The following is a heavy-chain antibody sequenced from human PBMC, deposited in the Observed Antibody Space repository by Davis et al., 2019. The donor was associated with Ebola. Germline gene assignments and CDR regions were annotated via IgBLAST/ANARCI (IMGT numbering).Heavy chain of an antibody. D-gene: IGHD2-2*01. CDR2: TYHRSNWYY. CDR1: GDSLSSHSAA. J-gene: IGHJ5*01. V-gene: IGHV6-1*01. CDR3: ARGDNYAFDS. Sequence: SQTLSLTCAISGDSLSSHSAAWNWIRQSPSRGLEWLGRTYHRSNWYYDYAVSVKSRIIVNPDTSKNQFSLHLNSVTPDDTAVYYCARGDNYAFDSWGQGTLVTVSS.